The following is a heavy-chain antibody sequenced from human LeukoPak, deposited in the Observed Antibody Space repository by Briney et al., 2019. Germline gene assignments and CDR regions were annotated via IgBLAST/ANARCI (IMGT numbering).Heavy chain of an antibody. CDR2: INGDGSTT. CDR3: ARGHSHGWGYDY. J-gene: IGHJ4*02. V-gene: IGHV3-74*01. Sequence: GGSLRLSCAVSGFTFSIYWMHWVRQAPGKGLVWVSRINGDGSTTNYADSLRGRFTISRDNAKNTVYLQMNGLRADDTAVYYCARGHSHGWGYDYWGQGTLVTVAS. CDR1: GFTFSIYW. D-gene: IGHD7-27*01.